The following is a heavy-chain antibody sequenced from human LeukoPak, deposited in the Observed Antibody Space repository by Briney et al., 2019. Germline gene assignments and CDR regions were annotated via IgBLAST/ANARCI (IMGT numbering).Heavy chain of an antibody. CDR3: ATGANIAAAGTGLGY. Sequence: SVKVSCKASGGTFSSYTISWVRQAPGQGLEWMGRIIPILGIANYAQKFQGRVTITADKSTSTAYMELSSLRSEDTAVYYCATGANIAAAGTGLGYWGQGTPVTVSS. V-gene: IGHV1-69*02. J-gene: IGHJ4*02. CDR1: GGTFSSYT. CDR2: IIPILGIA. D-gene: IGHD6-13*01.